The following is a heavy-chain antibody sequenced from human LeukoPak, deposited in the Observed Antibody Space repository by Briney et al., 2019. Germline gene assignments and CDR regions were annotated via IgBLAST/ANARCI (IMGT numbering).Heavy chain of an antibody. Sequence: SETLSLTCTVSGGSISTTNYYWGWIRQPPGKGLEWIGSVYSSGRTYYHPSLKSRVTISVDTSKKQFSLKLSSVTAADTAVYYCARLLVGDYGDYAPNWGQGTLVTVSS. CDR1: GGSISTTNYY. CDR3: ARLLVGDYGDYAPN. D-gene: IGHD4-17*01. CDR2: VYSSGRT. V-gene: IGHV4-39*01. J-gene: IGHJ4*02.